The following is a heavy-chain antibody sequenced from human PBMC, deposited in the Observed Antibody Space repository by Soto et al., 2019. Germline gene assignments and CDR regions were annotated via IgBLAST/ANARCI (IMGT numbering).Heavy chain of an antibody. D-gene: IGHD3-16*01. CDR1: GFSVWNYV. Sequence: GGSMGLGCAACGFSVWNYVVTWARQAPGKGLEWVSLVSATAGTTYYTDSVKGRFTISRDNSRNTVYLQMNSLRADDTAVYYCAKDRLAGGFDYWGQGTLVTVSS. V-gene: IGHV3-23*01. CDR3: AKDRLAGGFDY. CDR2: VSATAGTT. J-gene: IGHJ4*02.